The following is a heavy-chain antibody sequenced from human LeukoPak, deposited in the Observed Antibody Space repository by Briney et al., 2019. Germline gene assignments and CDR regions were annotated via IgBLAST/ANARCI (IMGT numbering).Heavy chain of an antibody. CDR2: ISYDGSNK. D-gene: IGHD2-15*01. J-gene: IGHJ4*02. V-gene: IGHV3-30-3*01. CDR1: GFTFSSYA. CDR3: AKGRMGRNHHFDY. Sequence: GRSLRLSCAASGFTFSSYAMHWVRQAPGKGLEWVAVISYDGSNKYYADSVKGRFTISRDNSKNTLYLQMNSLRAEDTAVYYCAKGRMGRNHHFDYWGQGTLVTVSS.